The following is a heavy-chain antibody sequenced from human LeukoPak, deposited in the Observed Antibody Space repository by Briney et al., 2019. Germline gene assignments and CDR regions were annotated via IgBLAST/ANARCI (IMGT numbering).Heavy chain of an antibody. D-gene: IGHD6-19*01. J-gene: IGHJ4*02. CDR3: VKEASSGWYRTADF. Sequence: GGSLRLSCAASGFTFDDYAMHWVRQAPGMGLEWVSGIGASGGSTYYADSMKGRFTTSRDTSQNTLYLQMNSLRPEDTALYYCVKEASSGWYRTADFWGQGTLVTVSS. CDR1: GFTFDDYA. CDR2: IGASGGST. V-gene: IGHV3-23*01.